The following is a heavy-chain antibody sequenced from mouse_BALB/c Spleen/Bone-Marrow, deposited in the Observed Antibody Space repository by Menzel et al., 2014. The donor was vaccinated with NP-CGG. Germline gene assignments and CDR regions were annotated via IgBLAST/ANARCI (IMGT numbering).Heavy chain of an antibody. Sequence: EVKXQESGAELVKPGASVKLSCTASGFNIKDTYXHWVXPRPXXGXXWXXXIDPANGNTKYDPKFQGKATITADTSSNTAYLQLSSLTSEDTAVYYCASYRYAWYFDVWGAGTTVTXSS. V-gene: IGHV14-3*02. CDR2: IDPANGNT. D-gene: IGHD2-14*01. J-gene: IGHJ1*01. CDR3: ASYRYAWYFDV. CDR1: GFNIKDTY.